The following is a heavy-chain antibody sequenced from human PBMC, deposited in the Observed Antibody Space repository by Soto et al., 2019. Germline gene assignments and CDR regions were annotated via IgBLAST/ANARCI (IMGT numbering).Heavy chain of an antibody. CDR1: GFIFKHHA. V-gene: IGHV3-33*01. D-gene: IGHD1-1*01. J-gene: IGHJ6*02. Sequence: QVQLVESGGGVVQPGRSQRLSCAASGFIFKHHAMHWVRQAAGKGLEWVAQIWYDGSHTYYTDSVKGRFTISRDNLKDMVYLQMDSLRAEDTAVYYCARDGQQLAPYAMDVWGQGTTVTVSS. CDR3: ARDGQQLAPYAMDV. CDR2: IWYDGSHT.